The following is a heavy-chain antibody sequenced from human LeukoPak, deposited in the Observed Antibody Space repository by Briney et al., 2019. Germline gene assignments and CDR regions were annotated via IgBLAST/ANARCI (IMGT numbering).Heavy chain of an antibody. CDR2: ISSSGSTM. CDR3: ARGAQITYYYDTSGYPDY. J-gene: IGHJ4*02. CDR1: GFTFSDYE. D-gene: IGHD3-22*01. V-gene: IGHV3-48*03. Sequence: GGSLRLSCAASGFTFSDYEVNWVRQAPGKGLEWVSYISSSGSTMFYADSVKGRFTISRDNAKNSLYLQMNSLRVEDTAVYYCARGAQITYYYDTSGYPDYWGQGALVTVSS.